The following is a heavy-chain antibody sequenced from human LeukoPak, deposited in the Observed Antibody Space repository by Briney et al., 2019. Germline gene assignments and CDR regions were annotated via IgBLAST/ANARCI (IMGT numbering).Heavy chain of an antibody. Sequence: GGSLRLSCAASGLTFSDSYMSWICQAPGKGLECVSYMSSSGGTIYYADSVKGRFTISRDSGKNTLYLQMNSLRAEDTAVYYCARDDYGCNSGAPHYYYYYGMDVWGRGTTVTVSS. J-gene: IGHJ6*02. D-gene: IGHD4-23*01. V-gene: IGHV3-11*04. CDR3: ARDDYGCNSGAPHYYYYYGMDV. CDR2: MSSSGGTI. CDR1: GLTFSDSY.